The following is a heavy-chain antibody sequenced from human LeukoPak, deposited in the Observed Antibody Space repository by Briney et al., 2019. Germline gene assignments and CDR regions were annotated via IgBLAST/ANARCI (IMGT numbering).Heavy chain of an antibody. J-gene: IGHJ3*02. CDR1: GGSISSSSYY. D-gene: IGHD1-26*01. CDR3: ASDVSGSYYPPPFDI. Sequence: PSETLSLTCTVSGGSISSSSYYWGWIRQPPGKGLEWIGSIYYSGSTYYNPSLKSRVTISVDTSKNQFSLKLSSVTAADTAVYYCASDVSGSYYPPPFDIWGQGTMVTVSS. V-gene: IGHV4-39*07. CDR2: IYYSGST.